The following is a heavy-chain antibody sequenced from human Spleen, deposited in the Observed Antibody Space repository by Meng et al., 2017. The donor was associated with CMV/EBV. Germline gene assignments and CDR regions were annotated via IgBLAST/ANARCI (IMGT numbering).Heavy chain of an antibody. V-gene: IGHV4-34*01. CDR3: ARGGQWRIRWPTDY. J-gene: IGHJ4*02. CDR2: INHSGST. CDR1: GGSFSGYY. Sequence: QVQLQQGGAGLLKPPETLSLSCAVYGGSFSGYYWSWIRQHPGKGLEWIGEINHSGSTNYNPSLKSRVTISVDTSKNQFSLKLSSVTAADTAVYYCARGGQWRIRWPTDYWGQGTLVTVSS. D-gene: IGHD6-19*01.